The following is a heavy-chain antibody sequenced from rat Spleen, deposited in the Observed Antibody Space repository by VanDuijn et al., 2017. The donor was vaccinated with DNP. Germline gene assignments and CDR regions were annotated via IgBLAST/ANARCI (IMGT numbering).Heavy chain of an antibody. J-gene: IGHJ2*01. V-gene: IGHV2-6*01. CDR2: ISSGGST. D-gene: IGHD1-11*01. CDR3: ARGGRSYFDY. Sequence: QVQLKESGPGMVQPSQTLSLTCTVSGFSLTDYSVHWVRQPPGKVLEWIAAISSGGSTYYNSALKSRLSISRDTSKSQVFLKMNSLQTEDTATYYCARGGRSYFDYWGHGVMVTVSS. CDR1: GFSLTDYS.